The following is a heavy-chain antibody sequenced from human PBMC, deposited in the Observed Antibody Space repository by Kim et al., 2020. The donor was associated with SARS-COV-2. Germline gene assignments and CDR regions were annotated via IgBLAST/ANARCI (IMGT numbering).Heavy chain of an antibody. Sequence: SETLSLTCTVSGGSISSYYWSWIRQPPGKGLEWIGYIYNSGSTNYNLSLKSRVTIPVDTSKNQSSLKPSSVTAADTAVYYCARGGGAVRGWGQGSPVTV. CDR2: IYNSGST. J-gene: IGHJ4*02. CDR1: GGSISSYY. D-gene: IGHD3-16*01. CDR3: ARGGGAVRG. V-gene: IGHV4-59*12.